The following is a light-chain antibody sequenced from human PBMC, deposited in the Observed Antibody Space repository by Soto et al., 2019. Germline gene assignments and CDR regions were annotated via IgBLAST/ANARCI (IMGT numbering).Light chain of an antibody. Sequence: EIMMTQSPATLSVSPGERATLSCRATQSVSSSLAWYQQKPGQAPRLLIYGASTRATGIPARFSGSGSGTDFTLTISSLEPEDFAVYYCQQGSNWPPGLTFGGGTKVDIK. CDR2: GAS. CDR1: QSVSSS. V-gene: IGKV3-15*01. CDR3: QQGSNWPPGLT. J-gene: IGKJ4*01.